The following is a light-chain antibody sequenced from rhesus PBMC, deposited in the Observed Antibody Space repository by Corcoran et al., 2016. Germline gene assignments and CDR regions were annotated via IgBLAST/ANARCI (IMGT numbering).Light chain of an antibody. CDR3: QHTYGNPPWT. CDR2: KAS. V-gene: IGKV1-74*01. J-gene: IGKJ1*01. CDR1: ENVNNY. Sequence: DIQMTQSPSSLSASVGDRVTITCRASENVNNYLNWYQQKPGKAPKLLSYKASALQSGVPSRVSGSGYGTDYTFTISSLQPEDVATYYCQHTYGNPPWTFGQGTRVEIK.